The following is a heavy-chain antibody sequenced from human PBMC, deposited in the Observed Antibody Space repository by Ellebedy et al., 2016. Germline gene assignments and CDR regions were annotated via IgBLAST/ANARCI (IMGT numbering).Heavy chain of an antibody. CDR1: GDSISSYY. D-gene: IGHD4-23*01. CDR2: IHTSGSS. Sequence: SETLSLXXSVSGDSISSYYWSWIRQSAGKGLEWIGQIHTSGSSNYNPSLKSRVTISVDTSKNQFSLKLNSVTAADTAVYYCASYDYGGNSPFDPWGQGTLVTVSS. CDR3: ASYDYGGNSPFDP. V-gene: IGHV4-4*07. J-gene: IGHJ5*02.